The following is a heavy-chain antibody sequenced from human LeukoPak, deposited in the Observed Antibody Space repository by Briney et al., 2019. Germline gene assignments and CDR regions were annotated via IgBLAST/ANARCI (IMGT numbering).Heavy chain of an antibody. D-gene: IGHD2-2*01. CDR1: GGSISSYY. CDR3: ARVGYCSSTSCYFDY. V-gene: IGHV4-59*01. CDR2: IYYSGST. J-gene: IGHJ4*02. Sequence: SETLSLTCTVSGGSISSYYWSWIRQPPGKGLEWVGYIYYSGSTNYNPSLKSRVTISVDTSKNQFSLKLCSVTAADTAVYYCARVGYCSSTSCYFDYWGQGTLVTVSS.